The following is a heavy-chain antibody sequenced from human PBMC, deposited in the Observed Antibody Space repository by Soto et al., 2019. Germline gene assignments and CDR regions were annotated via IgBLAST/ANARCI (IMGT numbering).Heavy chain of an antibody. V-gene: IGHV1-69*13. CDR1: GGTFSSYA. D-gene: IGHD2-8*01. J-gene: IGHJ6*02. CDR3: ARPIYCTNGVCYDGDYYGMDV. Sequence: SVKVSCKASGGTFSSYAVSWVRQAPGQGLEWMGGIIPIFGTANYAQKFQGRVTITADESTSTAYMELSSLRSEDTAVYYCARPIYCTNGVCYDGDYYGMDVWGQGTTVTVSS. CDR2: IIPIFGTA.